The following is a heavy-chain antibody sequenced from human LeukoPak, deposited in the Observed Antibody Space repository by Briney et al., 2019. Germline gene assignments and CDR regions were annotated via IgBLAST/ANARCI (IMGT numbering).Heavy chain of an antibody. V-gene: IGHV3-48*02. CDR1: EFSFSSYS. CDR2: ISSSSSTI. CDR3: ASNYLYSGSSGIYFDY. Sequence: GGSLRLSCAASEFSFSSYSMNWVRQAPGKGLEWVSYISSSSSTIYYADSVKGRFTISRDNAKNSLYLQMNSLRDEDTAVYYCASNYLYSGSSGIYFDYWGQGTLVTASS. J-gene: IGHJ4*02. D-gene: IGHD1-26*01.